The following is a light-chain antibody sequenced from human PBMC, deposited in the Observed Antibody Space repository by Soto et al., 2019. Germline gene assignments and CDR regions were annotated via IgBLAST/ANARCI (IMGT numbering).Light chain of an antibody. CDR3: QVWDSSSDHVV. V-gene: IGLV3-21*04. Sequence: SYELTQPPSVSVAPGKTARITCGGNNIESKTVHWYQQRPGQAPVLVIYYNNDRPSGIPERFSGSISGNTATLTISRVEAGDEADYYCQVWDSSSDHVVFGGRTKVTVL. CDR2: YNN. J-gene: IGLJ2*01. CDR1: NIESKT.